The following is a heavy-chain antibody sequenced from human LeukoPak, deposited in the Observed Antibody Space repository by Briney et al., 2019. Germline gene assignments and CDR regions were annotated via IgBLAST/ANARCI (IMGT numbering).Heavy chain of an antibody. CDR2: MHSGGAT. D-gene: IGHD3-22*01. CDR3: ARNYHDRSGYYHP. Sequence: SETLSLTCTVSGGSISDNYWSWIRQPAGKGLEWIGRMHSGGATTYNPSLKSRLTMSVDPSKDQFSLTLSSVTAADAAIYYCARNYHDRSGYYHPWGQGTVVTVSS. CDR1: GGSISDNY. V-gene: IGHV4-4*07. J-gene: IGHJ5*02.